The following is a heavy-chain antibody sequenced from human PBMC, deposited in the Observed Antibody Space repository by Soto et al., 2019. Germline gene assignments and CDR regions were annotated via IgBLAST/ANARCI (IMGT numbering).Heavy chain of an antibody. J-gene: IGHJ6*02. Sequence: QVHLQESGPGLVKPSQTLSLTCTVSCGSISRGDYYWSWIRQPPGTGLEWIGYIYYSGSTYYNPSLKSRGTISVDTSKNQFSLELSSVTAADTAVDYCARGPPIPYGMAVWGQGRTVTVSS. CDR1: CGSISRGDYY. CDR3: ARGPPIPYGMAV. V-gene: IGHV4-30-4*01. CDR2: IYYSGST.